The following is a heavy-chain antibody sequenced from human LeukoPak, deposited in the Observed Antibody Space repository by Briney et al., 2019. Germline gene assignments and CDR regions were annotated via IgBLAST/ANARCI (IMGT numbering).Heavy chain of an antibody. CDR2: ISGSGGST. D-gene: IGHD6-13*01. J-gene: IGHJ5*02. CDR1: GFTFSIYA. V-gene: IGHV3-23*01. CDR3: AKSSGLAAVFIWFDP. Sequence: PGGSLRLSCAASGFTFSIYAMSWVRQAPGKGLEWVSAISGSGGSTYYADSVKGRFTISRDNSKNTLYPQMNSLRAEDTAVYYCAKSSGLAAVFIWFDPWGQGTLVTVSS.